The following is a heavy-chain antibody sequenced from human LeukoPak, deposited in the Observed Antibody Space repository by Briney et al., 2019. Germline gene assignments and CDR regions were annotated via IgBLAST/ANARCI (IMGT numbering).Heavy chain of an antibody. CDR3: AKDRLTATRYWSFDL. V-gene: IGHV3-23*01. J-gene: IGHJ2*01. CDR1: GFTFSSYA. Sequence: GGSLRLSCAASGFTFSSYAMSRVRQAPGKGLEWVSAISGSGGSTYYADSVKGRFTISRDNSKNTLYLQMNSLRAEDTAVYYCAKDRLTATRYWSFDLWGRGTLVSVSS. CDR2: ISGSGGST. D-gene: IGHD4-17*01.